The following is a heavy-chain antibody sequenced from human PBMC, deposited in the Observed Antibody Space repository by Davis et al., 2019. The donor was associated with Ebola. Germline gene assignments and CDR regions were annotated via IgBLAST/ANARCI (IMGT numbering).Heavy chain of an antibody. CDR2: IYYSGST. J-gene: IGHJ4*02. V-gene: IGHV4-39*01. Sequence: MPSETLSLTCTVSGGSISSGVYSWTWTRQPPGMGLGWFGNIYYSGSTYYNPSLKSRATISVDTSKNQFSLKLSSVTAADTAVYYCATLPYYYDSSGYYWGQGTLVTVSS. CDR3: ATLPYYYDSSGYY. CDR1: GGSISSGVYS. D-gene: IGHD3-22*01.